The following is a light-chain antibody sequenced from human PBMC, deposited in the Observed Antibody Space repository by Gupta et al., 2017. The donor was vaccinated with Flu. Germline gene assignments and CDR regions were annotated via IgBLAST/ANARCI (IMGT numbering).Light chain of an antibody. Sequence: DIEMTQFPPSLSASVGDRVTITSRASQSISSYLNWYQQKLGKAPKLLIYAASSSQSGVPPRFSGSGSGTVFTLTISSLQPEDFATYYYQQRYSTPYSFGQGTQLEIK. J-gene: IGKJ2*03. V-gene: IGKV1-39*01. CDR3: QQRYSTPYS. CDR2: AAS. CDR1: QSISSY.